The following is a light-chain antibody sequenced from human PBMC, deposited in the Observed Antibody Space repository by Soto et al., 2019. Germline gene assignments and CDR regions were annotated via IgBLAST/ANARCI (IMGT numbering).Light chain of an antibody. J-gene: IGLJ2*01. CDR2: DNS. CDR3: QSYDSRLSAVV. CDR1: SSNIGAGFD. Sequence: QLVLTQPPSVSGAPGQRGTISCTGNSSNIGAGFDVHWYQQLPGTAPKLLIYDNSNRPSGVPDRFSGSKSGTSASLAITGLQAEDGTDYYCQSYDSRLSAVVFGGGTQLTVL. V-gene: IGLV1-40*01.